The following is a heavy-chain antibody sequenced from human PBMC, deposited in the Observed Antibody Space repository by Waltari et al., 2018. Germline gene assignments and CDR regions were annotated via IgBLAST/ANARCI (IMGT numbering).Heavy chain of an antibody. Sequence: QVQLHQWGAGLLRPSETLSLTCAVYGGSLSGFHWNGIRQPPGKGLAWIGEINHSGSTNYNPSLKSRVTISIDTSNNQFSLKLSSVTAADTAVYYCARTDYDFWRGDYWGQGTLVTVSS. CDR3: ARTDYDFWRGDY. CDR2: INHSGST. CDR1: GGSLSGFH. J-gene: IGHJ4*02. V-gene: IGHV4-34*01. D-gene: IGHD3-3*01.